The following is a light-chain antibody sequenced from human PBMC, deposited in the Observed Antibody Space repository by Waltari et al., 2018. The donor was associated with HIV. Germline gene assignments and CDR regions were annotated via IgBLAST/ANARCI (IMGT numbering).Light chain of an antibody. Sequence: QSTLSQPASVSASPGQSVALPCSGSASDIDPYNYVHWYQQHPDRAPTLILFDVNNRPSGISDRFSGSKSGTTASLTISTVRTDDEADYYCASYTVNSTGVFGTGTKLSVL. CDR3: ASYTVNSTGV. J-gene: IGLJ1*01. V-gene: IGLV2-14*03. CDR1: ASDIDPYNY. CDR2: DVN.